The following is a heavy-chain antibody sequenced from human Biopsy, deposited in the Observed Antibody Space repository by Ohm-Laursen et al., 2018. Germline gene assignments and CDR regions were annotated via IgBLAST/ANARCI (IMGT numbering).Heavy chain of an antibody. J-gene: IGHJ6*02. V-gene: IGHV1-69*13. CDR2: VITVSETA. D-gene: IGHD6-19*01. CDR3: VAYPSSGFFENNDDYAMDV. CDR1: GVALSNYA. Sequence: SVKVSCTASGVALSNYAINWVRQAPGHGLGWMGGVITVSETAGSAERFQGRVTITADVTTTTAYMDLSRLRSEDTAVYYFVAYPSSGFFENNDDYAMDVWGQGTTVIVSS.